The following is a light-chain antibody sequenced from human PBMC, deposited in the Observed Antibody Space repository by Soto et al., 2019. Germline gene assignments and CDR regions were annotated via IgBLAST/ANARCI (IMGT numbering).Light chain of an antibody. J-gene: IGLJ2*01. CDR1: SSNIGAGYY. Sequence: QSVLTQPPSVSGAPGQRVTISCTGSSSNIGAGYYVHWYQQLPGTAPKLLIYGNNNRPSGVPDRFSGSKSGTSASLAITGLQAEDEADYYCQSYDSSLSGGDVVFGGGTKLTVL. CDR3: QSYDSSLSGGDVV. V-gene: IGLV1-40*01. CDR2: GNN.